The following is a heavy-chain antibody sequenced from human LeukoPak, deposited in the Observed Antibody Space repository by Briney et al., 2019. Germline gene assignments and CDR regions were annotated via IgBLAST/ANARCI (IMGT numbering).Heavy chain of an antibody. V-gene: IGHV4-59*01. Sequence: SETLSLTCTVSGGSISSYYWSWIRQPPGKGLEWIGYIYYSGSTNYNPSLKSRVTISVDTSKNQFSLKLSSVTAADTAVYYCARVQGYCSGGSCYYRWSDPWGQGTLVTVSS. J-gene: IGHJ5*02. CDR2: IYYSGST. D-gene: IGHD2-15*01. CDR3: ARVQGYCSGGSCYYRWSDP. CDR1: GGSISSYY.